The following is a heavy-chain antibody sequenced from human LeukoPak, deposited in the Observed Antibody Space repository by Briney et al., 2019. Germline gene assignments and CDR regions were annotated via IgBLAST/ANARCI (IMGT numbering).Heavy chain of an antibody. V-gene: IGHV1-24*01. J-gene: IGHJ4*02. Sequence: GASVKVSCKVSGYTLTELSMHWVRQAPGKGLEWMGGFDPEDGETIYAQKFQGRVTMTEDTSTDTAYMELSSLRSEDTAVCYCATVGYSYGHAGVYFDYWGQGTQVTVSS. D-gene: IGHD5-18*01. CDR2: FDPEDGET. CDR1: GYTLTELS. CDR3: ATVGYSYGHAGVYFDY.